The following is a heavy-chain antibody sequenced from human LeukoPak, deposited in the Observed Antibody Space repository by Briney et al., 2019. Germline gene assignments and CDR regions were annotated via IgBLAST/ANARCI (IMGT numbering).Heavy chain of an antibody. CDR3: ARGKLGSSGWRAAYMDV. Sequence: SETLSLICAVYGGSIRGYYWSWIRQPRGKGPEWIGEINHSETTNYNPSLKSRVTISVDTSKNQFSLKLSSVTAADTAVYYCARGKLGSSGWRAAYMDVWGKGTTVTVSS. CDR1: GGSIRGYY. J-gene: IGHJ6*03. CDR2: INHSETT. V-gene: IGHV4-34*01. D-gene: IGHD6-19*01.